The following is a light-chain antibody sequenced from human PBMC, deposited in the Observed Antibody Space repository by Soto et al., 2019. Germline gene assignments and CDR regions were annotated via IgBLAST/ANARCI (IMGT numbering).Light chain of an antibody. CDR3: LQDNNYPLT. CDR2: AAS. CDR1: QGIKND. J-gene: IGKJ2*01. V-gene: IGKV1-6*01. Sequence: AIQMTQSPSSLSASVGDRVTITCRASQGIKNDLAWYQQKLEKAPKLLIYAASSLQSGVPSRFNGSGSGTDFTLTISSLQPEDFAPYYCLQDNNYPLTFGQGTKLEIK.